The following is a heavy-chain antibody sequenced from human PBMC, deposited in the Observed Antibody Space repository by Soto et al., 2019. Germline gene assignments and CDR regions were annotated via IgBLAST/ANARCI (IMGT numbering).Heavy chain of an antibody. D-gene: IGHD3-22*01. CDR2: ISGSGGST. CDR1: GFTFSSYA. V-gene: IGHV3-23*01. Sequence: GSLRLSCAASGFTFSSYAMSWVRQAPGKGLEWVSAISGSGGSTYYADSVKGRFTISRDNSKNTLYLQMNSLRAEDTAVYYCAKGDYYGSSGYYYSRGHDAFDIWGQGTMVTVSS. CDR3: AKGDYYGSSGYYYSRGHDAFDI. J-gene: IGHJ3*02.